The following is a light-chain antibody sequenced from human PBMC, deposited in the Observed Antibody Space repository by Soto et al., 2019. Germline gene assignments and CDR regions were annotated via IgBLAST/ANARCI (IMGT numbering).Light chain of an antibody. CDR3: QHNNRWPHIT. J-gene: IGKJ5*01. CDR2: GAS. Sequence: IVLSQSAGPLSLSPGERATLSCRASQSVSSNDLAWYQQKPGQAPRLLTYGASTRATGIPDRFSGSGSGTQFTLTISRLQSEDSAVYFCQHNNRWPHITFGQGTRLEIK. CDR1: QSVSSN. V-gene: IGKV3-15*01.